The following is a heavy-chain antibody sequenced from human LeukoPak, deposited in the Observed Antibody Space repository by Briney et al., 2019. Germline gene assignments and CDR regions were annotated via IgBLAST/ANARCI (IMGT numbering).Heavy chain of an antibody. J-gene: IGHJ6*03. V-gene: IGHV3-11*04. CDR3: ARYYYDFWSGHNYYMDV. CDR2: ISSSGSTI. D-gene: IGHD3-3*01. CDR1: GFTFSDYY. Sequence: GGSLRLSCAASGFTFSDYYMSWIRQAPGKGLEWVSHISSSGSTIYYADSVKGRFTISRDNAKNSLYLHMNSLRAEDTAVYYCARYYYDFWSGHNYYMDVWGKGTTVTVSS.